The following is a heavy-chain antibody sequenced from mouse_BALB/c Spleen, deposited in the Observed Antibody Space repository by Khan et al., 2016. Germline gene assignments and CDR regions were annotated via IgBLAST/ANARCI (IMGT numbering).Heavy chain of an antibody. J-gene: IGHJ4*01. CDR2: ISYSGST. V-gene: IGHV3-8*02. Sequence: EVQLQESGPSLVKPSQTLSLTCSVTGDSITSGYWNWIRNFPGNKLEYMGYISYSGSTYYNPSPKSRISITRDTSKNQYYLQLNSVTTEDTATYYCARWDGTYGYYAMDYWVQGTSVTVSS. D-gene: IGHD2-1*01. CDR1: GDSITSGY. CDR3: ARWDGTYGYYAMDY.